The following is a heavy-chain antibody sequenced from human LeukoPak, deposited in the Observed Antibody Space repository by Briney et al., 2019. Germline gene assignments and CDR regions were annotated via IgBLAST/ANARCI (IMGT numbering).Heavy chain of an antibody. D-gene: IGHD2-2*01. Sequence: SGGGVVQPGRSLRLSCSASGFTFRSYAMHWVRQAPGKGLEWVAVISYDGSNKYYADSVKGRFTISRDNSKNTLYLQMNSLRAEDTAVYYCARDRSGYCSSTSCYVGTFDYWGQGTLVTVSS. CDR3: ARDRSGYCSSTSCYVGTFDY. V-gene: IGHV3-30-3*01. J-gene: IGHJ4*02. CDR2: ISYDGSNK. CDR1: GFTFRSYA.